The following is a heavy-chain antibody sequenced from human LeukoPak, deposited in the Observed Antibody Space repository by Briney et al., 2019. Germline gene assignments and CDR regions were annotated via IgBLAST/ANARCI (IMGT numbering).Heavy chain of an antibody. J-gene: IGHJ3*02. D-gene: IGHD1-26*01. CDR1: GGSISSNGYY. CDR3: ARRSGTYHAFDI. Sequence: PSETLSLTCTVSGGSISSNGYYWGWLRQPPGKGLEGIGSFYYTGSTSYSPSLKSRVTISVDTSKNQFSLKLSSVTAADTAVYYCARRSGTYHAFDIWGQGTMVTVSS. V-gene: IGHV4-39*01. CDR2: FYYTGST.